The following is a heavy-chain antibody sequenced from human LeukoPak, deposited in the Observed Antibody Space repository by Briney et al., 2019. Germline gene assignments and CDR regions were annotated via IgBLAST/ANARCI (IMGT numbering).Heavy chain of an antibody. J-gene: IGHJ4*02. D-gene: IGHD6-6*01. CDR1: GFTFSSYA. CDR3: ARDPYIAARLDY. Sequence: PGRSLRLSCAASGFTFSSYAMHWVRQAPGKGLEWVAVISYDGSNKYYADSVKGRFTISRDNSKNTLYLQMNSLRAEDTAVYYCARDPYIAARLDYWGQGTLVTVSS. V-gene: IGHV3-30-3*01. CDR2: ISYDGSNK.